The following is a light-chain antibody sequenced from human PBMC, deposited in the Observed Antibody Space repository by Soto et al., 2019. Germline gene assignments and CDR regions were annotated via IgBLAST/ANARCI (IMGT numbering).Light chain of an antibody. CDR2: DVS. CDR1: SSDVGGYNY. Sequence: QSALTQPASVSGSPGQSITISCTGTSSDVGGYNYVSWYQQHPGKAPKLMIYDVSNRPSGVSNCFSGSKSGNTASLTISGLQAEDEADYYCSSYTSSSTSWVFGGGTKLTVL. V-gene: IGLV2-14*01. CDR3: SSYTSSSTSWV. J-gene: IGLJ3*02.